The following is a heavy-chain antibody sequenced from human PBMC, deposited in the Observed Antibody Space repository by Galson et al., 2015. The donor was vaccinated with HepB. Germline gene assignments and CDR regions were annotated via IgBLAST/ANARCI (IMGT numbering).Heavy chain of an antibody. D-gene: IGHD6-13*01. CDR3: ARVSIPNIAAPAYMDV. J-gene: IGHJ6*03. V-gene: IGHV3-21*01. CDR2: ISSSSTYI. Sequence: SLRLSCAASGFTFSSYRMEWVRQAPGKGLEWVSSISSSSTYIYYADSLKGRFTISRDNAKNSLYLQMNSLRAEDTAVYYCARVSIPNIAAPAYMDVWGKGTTVTVSS. CDR1: GFTFSSYR.